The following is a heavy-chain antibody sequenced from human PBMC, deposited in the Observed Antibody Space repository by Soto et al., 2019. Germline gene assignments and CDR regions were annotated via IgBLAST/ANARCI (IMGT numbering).Heavy chain of an antibody. V-gene: IGHV1-18*01. CDR2: ISAYNGNT. J-gene: IGHJ4*02. Sequence: ASVKVSCKASGYTFTSYGISWVRQAPGQGLEWMGWISAYNGNTNYAQKLQGRVTVSTDTSTSTAYMELRSLRSDDTAVYYCARPHCSGGSCYLVNWGQGTLVTVSS. CDR1: GYTFTSYG. D-gene: IGHD2-15*01. CDR3: ARPHCSGGSCYLVN.